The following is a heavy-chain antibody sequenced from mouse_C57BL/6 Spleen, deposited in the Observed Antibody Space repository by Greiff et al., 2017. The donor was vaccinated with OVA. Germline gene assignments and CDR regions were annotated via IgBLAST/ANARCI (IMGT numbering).Heavy chain of an antibody. V-gene: IGHV5-4*03. J-gene: IGHJ1*03. Sequence: EVKLVESGGGLVKPGGSLKLSCAASGFTFSSYAMSWVRQTPEKRLEWVATISDGGSYTYYPDNVKGRFTISRDNAKNNLYLQMSHLKSEDTAMYYCARGYYGNYWYFDVWGTGTTVTVSS. D-gene: IGHD2-1*01. CDR1: GFTFSSYA. CDR3: ARGYYGNYWYFDV. CDR2: ISDGGSYT.